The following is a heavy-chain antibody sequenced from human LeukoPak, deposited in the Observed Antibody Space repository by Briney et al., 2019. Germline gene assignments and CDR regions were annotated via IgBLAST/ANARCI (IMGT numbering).Heavy chain of an antibody. Sequence: GGSLRLSCAASGNYWMHWVRQAPGKGLVWVSHINSDGSWTSYADSVKGRFTISKDNAKNTVYLQMNSLRAGDTAVYYCVSFYETYWGRGTLVAVSS. J-gene: IGHJ4*02. CDR1: GNYW. CDR3: VSFYETY. V-gene: IGHV3-74*01. CDR2: INSDGSWT. D-gene: IGHD2/OR15-2a*01.